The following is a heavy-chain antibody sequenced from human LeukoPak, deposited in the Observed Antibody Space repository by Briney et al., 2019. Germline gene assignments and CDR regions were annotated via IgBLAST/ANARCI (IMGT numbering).Heavy chain of an antibody. V-gene: IGHV3-23*01. D-gene: IGHD3-3*01. J-gene: IGHJ6*03. CDR1: GFTFSSYA. CDR3: ARDPGGSYYDFWSAHGGSYYYMDV. CDR2: ISGSGGST. Sequence: GGSLRLSCAASGFTFSSYAMSWVRQAPGKGLEWVSAISGSGGSTYYADSVKGRFTISRDNSKNTLYLQMNSLRAEDTAVYYCARDPGGSYYDFWSAHGGSYYYMDVWGKGTTVTVSS.